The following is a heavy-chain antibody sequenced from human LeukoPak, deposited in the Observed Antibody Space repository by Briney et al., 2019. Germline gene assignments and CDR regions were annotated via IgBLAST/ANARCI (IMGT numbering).Heavy chain of an antibody. V-gene: IGHV1-46*01. CDR3: ARDQEAFDY. CDR1: GYSFTINY. J-gene: IGHJ4*02. Sequence: ASVKVSFTASGYSFTINYIHWVRQASGQGLEWMGMIYPRDGSTSYAQKFQGRVTVTRDTSTSTVHMELSGLRSEDTAVYYCARDQEAFDYWGQGTLVTVSS. CDR2: IYPRDGST.